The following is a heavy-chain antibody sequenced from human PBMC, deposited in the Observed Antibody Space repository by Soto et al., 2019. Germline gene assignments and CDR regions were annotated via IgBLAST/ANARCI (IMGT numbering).Heavy chain of an antibody. V-gene: IGHV3-13*01. CDR2: TGTTGDT. CDR1: GFTFSSHD. J-gene: IGHJ2*01. Sequence: EVQLVESGGGLVQPGGSLRLSCVASGFTFSSHDMHWVRQVPGKGLEWVSGTGTTGDTYYPGSVKGRFIVSKEDAKNSLFLQMNNMRAEDTAVYYCARDQLCADGSWFFDLWGRGTLVTVSS. CDR3: ARDQLCADGSWFFDL. D-gene: IGHD6-6*01.